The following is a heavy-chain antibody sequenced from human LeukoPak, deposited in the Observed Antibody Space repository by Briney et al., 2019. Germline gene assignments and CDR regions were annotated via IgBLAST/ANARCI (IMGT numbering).Heavy chain of an antibody. D-gene: IGHD6-19*01. J-gene: IGHJ4*02. Sequence: ETLSLTCTVSGGSVSSGSYYWSWVRQAPGKGLEWVSAISGSGGSTYYADSVKGRFTISRDNSKNTLYLQMNSLRAEDTAVYYCAKDRMIAVAADRDLFDYWGQGTLVTVSS. V-gene: IGHV3-23*01. CDR3: AKDRMIAVAADRDLFDY. CDR1: GGSVSSGSYY. CDR2: ISGSGGST.